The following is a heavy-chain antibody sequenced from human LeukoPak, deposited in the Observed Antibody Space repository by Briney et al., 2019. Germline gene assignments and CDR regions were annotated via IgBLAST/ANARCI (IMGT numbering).Heavy chain of an antibody. V-gene: IGHV3-21*01. Sequence: GGSLRLSGAASGFTFSDFSMNWVRQAAGKGLEWVSTISGNSVFIYYADSVKGRFTISRDNAKNSLFLQMNSLRAEDTAVYYCARISSAGVHWGQGTLVTVSS. CDR1: GFTFSDFS. CDR2: ISGNSVFI. J-gene: IGHJ4*02. CDR3: ARISSAGVH. D-gene: IGHD3-22*01.